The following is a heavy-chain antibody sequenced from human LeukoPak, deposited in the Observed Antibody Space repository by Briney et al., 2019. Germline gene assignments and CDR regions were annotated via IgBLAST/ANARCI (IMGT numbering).Heavy chain of an antibody. CDR3: ARQGGGFWYFDL. D-gene: IGHD6-25*01. V-gene: IGHV4-34*01. CDR1: GGSFSGYY. Sequence: PSETLSLTCVVDGGSFSGYYWSWIRQPPGKGLEWIGEINHSGNTNYNPSLKSRLTISVDTSKNQFSLKLSSVTAADTAVYYCARQGGGFWYFDLWGRGTLVTVSS. CDR2: INHSGNT. J-gene: IGHJ2*01.